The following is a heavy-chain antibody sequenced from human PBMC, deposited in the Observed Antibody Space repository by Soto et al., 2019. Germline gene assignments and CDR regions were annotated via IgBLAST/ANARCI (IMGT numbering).Heavy chain of an antibody. CDR1: GFSLSNARMG. CDR2: IFSNDEK. V-gene: IGHV2-26*01. Sequence: SGPTLVNPTETLTLTCTVSGFSLSNARMGVTWIRQPPGKALEWLAHIFSNDEKSYSTSLKSRLNISKDTSKSQVVLTLTNVHPVDTGTYYCARRGMLIKDYWGQGTVVTVSS. D-gene: IGHD2-15*01. CDR3: ARRGMLIKDY. J-gene: IGHJ4*02.